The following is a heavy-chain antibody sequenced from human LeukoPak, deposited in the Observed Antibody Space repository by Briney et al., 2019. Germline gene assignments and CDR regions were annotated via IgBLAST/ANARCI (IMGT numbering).Heavy chain of an antibody. CDR1: GDSVSSNSAT. CDR2: TYYSSKWYN. CDR3: ARAPHGSGCDY. Sequence: SQTLSLTCAISGDSVSSNSATWIWLRQSPSRGLEWLGRTYYSSKWYNDYGLSVRSRITVNPDTSTNQFSLQLNSVTPEDTAVYYCARAPHGSGCDYWSQGTLLTVSS. V-gene: IGHV6-1*01. D-gene: IGHD6-19*01. J-gene: IGHJ4*02.